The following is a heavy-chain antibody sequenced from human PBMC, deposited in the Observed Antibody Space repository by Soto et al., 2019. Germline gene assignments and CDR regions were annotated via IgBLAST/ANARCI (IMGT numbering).Heavy chain of an antibody. V-gene: IGHV3-23*01. CDR3: AKASGWFGEFNS. CDR2: ISGSGGST. J-gene: IGHJ4*02. CDR1: GFTFSSYA. Sequence: EVQLLESGGGLVQPGGSLRLSCAASGFTFSSYAMSWVRQAPGKGLEWVSAISGSGGSTYYADSVKGRFTISRDNSKNTLYLQMNGLRAEDTAVYYCAKASGWFGEFNSWGQGPLVPVSP. D-gene: IGHD3-10*01.